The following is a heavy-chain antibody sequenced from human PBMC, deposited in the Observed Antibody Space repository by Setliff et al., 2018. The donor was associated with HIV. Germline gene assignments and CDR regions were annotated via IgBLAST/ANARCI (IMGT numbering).Heavy chain of an antibody. Sequence: PSETLSLTCTVSGDSVNDRSYFWGWIRQPPGKGLEWIGTIYYSGSTYFNPSLKSRLTISVDTSKNQFSLKLSSVTAADTAVYYCARTKDCSSSSCPGTHHYYYMDVWGNGASVTVSS. CDR1: GDSVNDRSYF. D-gene: IGHD2-2*01. J-gene: IGHJ6*03. CDR3: ARTKDCSSSSCPGTHHYYYMDV. CDR2: IYYSGST. V-gene: IGHV4-39*01.